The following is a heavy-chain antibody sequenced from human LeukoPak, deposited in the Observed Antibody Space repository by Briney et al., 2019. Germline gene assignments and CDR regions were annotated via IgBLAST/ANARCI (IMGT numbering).Heavy chain of an antibody. Sequence: GGSLRLSCAASGFTFSSYGMHWVRQAPGKGLEWVAVIWYDGSNKYYADSVKGRFTISRDNSKNTLYLQMNSLRAEDTAVYYCARAKFEAAGIFDYWGQGTLVTVSS. CDR1: GFTFSSYG. CDR2: IWYDGSNK. V-gene: IGHV3-33*01. CDR3: ARAKFEAAGIFDY. D-gene: IGHD6-13*01. J-gene: IGHJ4*02.